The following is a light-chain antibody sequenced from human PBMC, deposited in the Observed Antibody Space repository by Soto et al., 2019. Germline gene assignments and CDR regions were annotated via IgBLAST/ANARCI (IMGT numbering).Light chain of an antibody. CDR3: QQYGSSPPYT. Sequence: EIVLTQSPGILSLSPGERATLSCRASQTVSGNYLAWYQQKPGQSPRLLIYGSSDRATGIPDRFSGGGSGTDFTLTINTVEPEDFALYYCQQYGSSPPYTFGQGTTLEI. CDR1: QTVSGNY. V-gene: IGKV3-20*01. CDR2: GSS. J-gene: IGKJ2*01.